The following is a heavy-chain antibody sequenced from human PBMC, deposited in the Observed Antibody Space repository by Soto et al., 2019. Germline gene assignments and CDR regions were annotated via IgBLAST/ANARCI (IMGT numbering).Heavy chain of an antibody. Sequence: WWSLRLSCSASVFTFSSYAMHWFRQAPGKGLEWVAVISYDGSNKYYADSVKGRFTISRDNSKNTLYLQMNSLRAEDTAVYYCARGSSSLFDYWGQGTLVTVSS. CDR3: ARGSSSLFDY. D-gene: IGHD6-13*01. CDR2: ISYDGSNK. CDR1: VFTFSSYA. V-gene: IGHV3-30-3*01. J-gene: IGHJ4*02.